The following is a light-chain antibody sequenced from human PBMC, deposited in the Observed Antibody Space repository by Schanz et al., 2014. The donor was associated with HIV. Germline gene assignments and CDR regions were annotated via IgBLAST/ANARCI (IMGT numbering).Light chain of an antibody. CDR3: QQCHNWPIT. J-gene: IGKJ5*01. CDR1: QSVSSN. CDR2: GAS. Sequence: EIVLTQSPGSLSLSPGGRATLSCRASQSVSSNFLAWYQQKPNQAPRLLIYGASTRATDIPARFSGSGSGTEFTLTISSLQSEDFAVYYCQQCHNWPITFGQGTRLEIK. V-gene: IGKV3-15*01.